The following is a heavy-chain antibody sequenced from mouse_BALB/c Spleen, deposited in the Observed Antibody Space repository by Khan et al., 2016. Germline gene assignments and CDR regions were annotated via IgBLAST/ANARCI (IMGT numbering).Heavy chain of an antibody. CDR2: INTNTGEP. CDR3: ARRRVYYRYDGHFDY. J-gene: IGHJ2*01. V-gene: IGHV9-3*02. D-gene: IGHD2-14*01. CDR1: GYTFTNYG. Sequence: QIQLVQSGPELKKPGETVKISCKASGYTFTNYGMNWVKQAPGKGLKWMGWINTNTGEPTYAEEFKRRFAFSLETSASTAYLQINNLKNEDTATYFCARRRVYYRYDGHFDYWGQGTTLTVSS.